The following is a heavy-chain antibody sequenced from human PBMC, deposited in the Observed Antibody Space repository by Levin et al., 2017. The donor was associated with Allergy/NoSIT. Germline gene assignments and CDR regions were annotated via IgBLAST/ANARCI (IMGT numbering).Heavy chain of an antibody. V-gene: IGHV4-34*01. CDR2: ISHRGST. D-gene: IGHD6-19*01. Sequence: SETLSLTCAVSGGSFGGYYWSWLRQPPGKGPEWIGEISHRGSTTYNPSLKSRVTISVDTSRNQFSLKVTSVTAADTAVYYCAAGGGGWYYLDDWGQGTLVTVSS. J-gene: IGHJ4*02. CDR3: AAGGGGWYYLDD. CDR1: GGSFGGYY.